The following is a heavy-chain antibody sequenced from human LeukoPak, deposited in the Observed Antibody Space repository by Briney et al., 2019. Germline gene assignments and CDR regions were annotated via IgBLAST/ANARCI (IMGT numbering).Heavy chain of an antibody. CDR3: ARRRYFDSSCYNPTYYFDF. CDR1: GDSFIGSY. CDR2: IYYPVDT. V-gene: IGHV4-59*01. D-gene: IGHD3-22*01. Sequence: SETLSLTCTVSGDSFIGSYWSWIRQAPGKGLEWIGYIYYPVDTTYNPSLQSRVTISADISKKQFSLRLTSVTAADTAVYYCARRRYFDSSCYNPTYYFDFWGQGIQVTVSS. J-gene: IGHJ4*02.